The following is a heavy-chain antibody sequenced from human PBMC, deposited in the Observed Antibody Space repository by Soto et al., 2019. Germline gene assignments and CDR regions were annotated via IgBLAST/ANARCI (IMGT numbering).Heavy chain of an antibody. Sequence: QVQLVQSGAEVKKPGSSVKVSCKASGGTFSSYAISWVRQAPGQGLEWMGGIIPIFGTANYAQKFQGRVTITADESTSTAYMELSSPRSEDTAVYYCAVRGVVVVAATETVDNWFDPWGQGTLVTVSS. V-gene: IGHV1-69*01. D-gene: IGHD2-15*01. J-gene: IGHJ5*02. CDR1: GGTFSSYA. CDR3: AVRGVVVVAATETVDNWFDP. CDR2: IIPIFGTA.